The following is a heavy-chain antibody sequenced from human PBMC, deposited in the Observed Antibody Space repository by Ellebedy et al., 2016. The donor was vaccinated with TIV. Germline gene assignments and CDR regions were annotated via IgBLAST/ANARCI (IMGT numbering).Heavy chain of an antibody. CDR3: ATGFYHYGAFNI. CDR2: IKGDGNYI. D-gene: IGHD5-12*01. Sequence: GESLKISXAASGFFFSDYWMHWVRQTPGKGLMWVSRIKGDGNYIAYADSVKGRFTVSRDNAKNTLSLQMNNLRAEDTAVYYCATGFYHYGAFNIWGQGTMVTVS. J-gene: IGHJ3*02. V-gene: IGHV3-74*01. CDR1: GFFFSDYW.